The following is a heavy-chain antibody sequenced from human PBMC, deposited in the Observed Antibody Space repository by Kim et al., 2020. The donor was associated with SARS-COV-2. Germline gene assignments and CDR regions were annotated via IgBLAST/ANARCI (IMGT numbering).Heavy chain of an antibody. J-gene: IGHJ6*02. V-gene: IGHV4-34*01. Sequence: SETLSLTCAVYGGSFSGYYWSWIRQPPGKGLEWIGEINHSGSTNYNPSLKSRVTISVDTSKNQFSLKLSSVTAADTAVYYCAGGTVTTTAGYYYYGMDVWGQGTTVTVSS. CDR3: AGGTVTTTAGYYYYGMDV. D-gene: IGHD4-17*01. CDR2: INHSGST. CDR1: GGSFSGYY.